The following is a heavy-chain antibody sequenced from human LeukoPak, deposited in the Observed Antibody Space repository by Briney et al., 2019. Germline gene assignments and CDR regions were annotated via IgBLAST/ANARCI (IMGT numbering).Heavy chain of an antibody. Sequence: GGSLRLSCAGSGFTFSTYWMSWVRQSPGKGLEWVANIKQDGSEKYHVDSVKGRFTISRDNAKNSLYLQLNSLRAEDTAVYYCAREESEQIGTGYYLDYWGRGTLVSVSS. CDR3: AREESEQIGTGYYLDY. J-gene: IGHJ4*02. CDR2: IKQDGSEK. CDR1: GFTFSTYW. V-gene: IGHV3-7*01. D-gene: IGHD1/OR15-1a*01.